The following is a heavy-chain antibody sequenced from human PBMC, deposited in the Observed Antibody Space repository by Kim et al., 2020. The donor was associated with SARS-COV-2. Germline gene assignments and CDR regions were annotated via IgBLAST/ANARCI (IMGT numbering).Heavy chain of an antibody. CDR1: GVSFSSYG. CDR3: ARKGHYGDEMDP. CDR2: ISYDGINT. V-gene: IGHV3-30*03. Sequence: GGSLRLSCAASGVSFSSYGMHWVRQAPGRGLDWVALISYDGINTFYADSVKGRFTISRDNSKNTLYLQMNSLRPDDTAVYYCARKGHYGDEMDPWGQVTLVTVSS. J-gene: IGHJ5*02. D-gene: IGHD4-17*01.